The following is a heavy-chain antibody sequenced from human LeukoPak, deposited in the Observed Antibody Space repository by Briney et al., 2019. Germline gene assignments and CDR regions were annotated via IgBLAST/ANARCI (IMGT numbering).Heavy chain of an antibody. D-gene: IGHD1-1*01. J-gene: IGHJ4*02. V-gene: IGHV3-33*01. Sequence: GGSLRLSCAASGFAFNTYGMHWVRQAPGKGREWVAVIWNDGSNEYYADSGKGRFSISRDNCKNMLYLQMNSLRAEDTAVFYCASDLKRAYIDARGQGRLVIVSS. CDR3: ASDLKRAYIDA. CDR1: GFAFNTYG. CDR2: IWNDGSNE.